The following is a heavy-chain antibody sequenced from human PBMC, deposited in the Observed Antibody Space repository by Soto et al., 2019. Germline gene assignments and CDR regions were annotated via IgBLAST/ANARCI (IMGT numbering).Heavy chain of an antibody. CDR3: ARGRGYVYGSNFYGLDV. J-gene: IGHJ6*02. V-gene: IGHV4-34*01. CDR1: RGSFSGFY. D-gene: IGHD6-25*01. CDR2: INHSGTT. Sequence: SETLSLTCGVYRGSFSGFYRSWVRHTPERGLEWIGEINHSGTTNYNPSFQNRVTISVDKSTNNFSLKMTTVTAADAAVYYCARGRGYVYGSNFYGLDVWGQGTTVTVSS.